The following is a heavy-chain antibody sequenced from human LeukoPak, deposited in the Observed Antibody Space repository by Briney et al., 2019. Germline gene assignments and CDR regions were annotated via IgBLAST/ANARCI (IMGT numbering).Heavy chain of an antibody. V-gene: IGHV4-59*08. CDR3: ARHIAGIAAAGTESWFDP. J-gene: IGHJ5*02. Sequence: SETLSLTCTVSGGSISSYYWSWIRQPPGKGLEWIGYIYYSESTNYNPSLKSRVTISVDTSKNQFSLKLSSVTAADTAVYYCARHIAGIAAAGTESWFDPWGQGTLVTVSS. CDR2: IYYSEST. CDR1: GGSISSYY. D-gene: IGHD6-13*01.